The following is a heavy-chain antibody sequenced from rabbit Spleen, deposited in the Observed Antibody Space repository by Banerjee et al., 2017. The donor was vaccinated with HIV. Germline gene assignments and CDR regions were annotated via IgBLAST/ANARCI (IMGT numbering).Heavy chain of an antibody. V-gene: IGHV1S45*01. CDR1: GVSFSDKDV. Sequence: QEQLVESGGGLVKPEGSLTLTCKASGVSFSDKDVMCWVRQAPGKGLEWIACIYAGGSGTTYYASWAKGRFTISKASSTTVTLQMTSLTAADTATYFCARLGHADYPYAYGLKLWGPGTLVTVS. CDR2: IYAGGSGTT. J-gene: IGHJ4*01. CDR3: ARLGHADYPYAYGLKL. D-gene: IGHD6-1*01.